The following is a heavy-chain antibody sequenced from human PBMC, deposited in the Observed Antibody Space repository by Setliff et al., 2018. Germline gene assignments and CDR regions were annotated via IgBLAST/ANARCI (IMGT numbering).Heavy chain of an antibody. CDR2: IFYDGSEK. J-gene: IGHJ4*02. V-gene: IGHV3-30*02. CDR3: DY. Sequence: GGSLRLSCEASGFTFSTYAMHWVRQAPGKGLEWVGYIFYDGSEKYYADSVKGRFTISRDNSKNTGIYYCVRNSGYDLGVGRFDYWGQGTPVTVSS. CDR1: GFTFSTYA. D-gene: IGHD5-12*01.